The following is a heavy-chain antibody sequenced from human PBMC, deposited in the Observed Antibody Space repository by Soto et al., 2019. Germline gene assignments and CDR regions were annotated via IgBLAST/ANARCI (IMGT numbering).Heavy chain of an antibody. CDR1: GYTFTSYG. Sequence: QVQLVQSGAEVKKPGASVKVSCKASGYTFTSYGISWVRQAPGQGLEWMGWISAYNGNTNYAQKLQGRVTMTTDTSTTTAYMELRSLRSDDTAVYYCARAVERRSFYDYYYGMDVWGQGTTVTVSS. V-gene: IGHV1-18*01. CDR3: ARAVERRSFYDYYYGMDV. J-gene: IGHJ6*02. CDR2: ISAYNGNT. D-gene: IGHD1-1*01.